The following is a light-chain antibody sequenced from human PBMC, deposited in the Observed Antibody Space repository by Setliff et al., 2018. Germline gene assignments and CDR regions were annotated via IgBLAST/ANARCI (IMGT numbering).Light chain of an antibody. J-gene: IGLJ1*01. CDR1: ASDVGDYNY. V-gene: IGLV2-14*01. CDR3: SSYTSSHTYV. Sequence: QSALTQPASVSGSPGQSITISCTGSASDVGDYNYVSWHQQHPGEAPKLLIYEVINRPSGISIRFSGSKSGNTASLTISGLLAEDEADYFCSSYTSSHTYVFGSGTKVTVL. CDR2: EVI.